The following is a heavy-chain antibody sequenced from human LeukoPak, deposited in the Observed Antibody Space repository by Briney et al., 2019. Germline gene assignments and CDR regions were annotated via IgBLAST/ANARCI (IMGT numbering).Heavy chain of an antibody. V-gene: IGHV1-2*02. D-gene: IGHD3-10*01. CDR3: AKPGGSGTFYNGGYNWFDP. CDR1: GGTFSSYT. CDR2: INPNSGDT. J-gene: IGHJ5*02. Sequence: ASVKVSCKASGGTFSSYTISWVRQAPGQGLEWMGWINPNSGDTKYAQKFQGRVTMTRDTSISTAYMEVNRLRSDDTAVYYCAKPGGSGTFYNGGYNWFDPWGQGTLVTVSS.